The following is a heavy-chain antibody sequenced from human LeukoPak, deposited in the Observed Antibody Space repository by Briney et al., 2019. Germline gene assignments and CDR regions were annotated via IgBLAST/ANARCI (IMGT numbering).Heavy chain of an antibody. Sequence: ASVKVSCKAFGYTFTGYYMHWVRQAPGQGLEWMGRINPNSGGTNYAQKFQGRVTMTRDTSISTAYMELSRLRSDDTAVYYCARADANYYYDSSGLVDWGQGTLVTVSS. V-gene: IGHV1-2*06. J-gene: IGHJ4*02. CDR2: INPNSGGT. CDR3: ARADANYYYDSSGLVD. CDR1: GYTFTGYY. D-gene: IGHD3-22*01.